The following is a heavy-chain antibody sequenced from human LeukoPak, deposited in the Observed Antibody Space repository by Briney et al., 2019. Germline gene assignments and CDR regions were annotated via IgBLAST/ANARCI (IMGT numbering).Heavy chain of an antibody. J-gene: IGHJ4*02. D-gene: IGHD3-10*01. CDR2: ISGSGGST. Sequence: GGSLRLSCAASGFTFSSYGMSWVRQAPGKGLEWVSAISGSGGSTYYADSVKGRCTISRDNSKNTLYLQMNSLRAEDTAVYYCAKGAGLWFGELSSLNDYWGQGTLVTVSS. CDR3: AKGAGLWFGELSSLNDY. V-gene: IGHV3-23*01. CDR1: GFTFSSYG.